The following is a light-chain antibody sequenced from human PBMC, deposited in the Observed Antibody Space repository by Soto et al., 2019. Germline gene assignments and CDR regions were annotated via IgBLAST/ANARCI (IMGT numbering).Light chain of an antibody. CDR1: QSVSGH. J-gene: IGKJ1*01. CDR3: QQYNNWWT. Sequence: EIVMTQSPATLSVSPGERATLSCRASQSVSGHLAWYQQKPGQAPRLLIYGASTRATGIPARFSGSGSGTEFTLTISSLQSEDFAVYYCQQYNNWWTFGQGTKVDI. CDR2: GAS. V-gene: IGKV3-15*01.